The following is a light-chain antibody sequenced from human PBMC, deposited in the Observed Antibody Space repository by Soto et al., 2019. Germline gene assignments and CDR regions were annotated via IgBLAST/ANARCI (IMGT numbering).Light chain of an antibody. J-gene: IGKJ3*01. CDR2: GAS. Sequence: EIVLTQSPGTLSLSPGERATLSCRASQSISSSYLARYQQKPGQAPRLLIYGASSRATGIPDRFSGSGSGTDFTLTISRLGPEDFAVYYCQQYGSLITFGPGTKVDIK. CDR3: QQYGSLIT. CDR1: QSISSSY. V-gene: IGKV3-20*01.